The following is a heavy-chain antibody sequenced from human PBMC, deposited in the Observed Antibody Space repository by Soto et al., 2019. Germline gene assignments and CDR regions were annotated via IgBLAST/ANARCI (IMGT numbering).Heavy chain of an antibody. D-gene: IGHD2-21*01. CDR2: IGTAGDT. CDR1: GFTFSSYD. Sequence: GGSLRLSCAASGFTFSSYDMHWVCQATGKGLEWVSAIGTAGDTYYPGSVKGRFTISRENAKNSLYLQMNSLRAEDTAVYYCARALRDGYRSRGSIRGAFDIWGQGTMVTVSS. J-gene: IGHJ3*02. V-gene: IGHV3-13*01. CDR3: ARALRDGYRSRGSIRGAFDI.